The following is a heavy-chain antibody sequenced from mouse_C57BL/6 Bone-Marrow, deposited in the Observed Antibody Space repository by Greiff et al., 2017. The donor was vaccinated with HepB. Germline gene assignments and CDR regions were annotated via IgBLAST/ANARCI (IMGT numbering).Heavy chain of an antibody. Sequence: VKLMESGAELARPGASVKLSCKASGYTFTSYGISWVKQRTGQGLEWIGEIYPRSGNTYYNEKFKGKATLTADKSSSTASMELRSLTSEDSAVYFCARRGYYGGFAYWGQGTLVTVSA. CDR2: IYPRSGNT. CDR3: ARRGYYGGFAY. CDR1: GYTFTSYG. V-gene: IGHV1-81*01. J-gene: IGHJ3*01. D-gene: IGHD1-1*01.